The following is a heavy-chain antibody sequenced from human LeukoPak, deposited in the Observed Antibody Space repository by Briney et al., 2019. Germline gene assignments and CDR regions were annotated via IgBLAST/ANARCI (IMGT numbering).Heavy chain of an antibody. CDR2: INHSGST. V-gene: IGHV4-34*01. CDR3: ARGCYDFWSGYLYYYYYMDV. Sequence: SETLSLTCAVYGGSFSGYYWSWIRQPPGKGLEWIGEINHSGSTNYNPSLKSRVTISVDTSKNQFSLKLSSVTAADTAVYYCARGCYDFWSGYLYYYYYMDVWGKGTTVTVSS. CDR1: GGSFSGYY. D-gene: IGHD3-3*01. J-gene: IGHJ6*03.